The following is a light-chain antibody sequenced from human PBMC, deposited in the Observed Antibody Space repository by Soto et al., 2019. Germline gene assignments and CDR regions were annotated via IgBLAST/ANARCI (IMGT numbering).Light chain of an antibody. CDR3: QHYGRSLGST. J-gene: IGKJ2*01. CDR2: GAS. Sequence: EIVLTQSPGTLSLSPGESATLSCRASQSVSSSYLAWYQQKPGQAPRLLIYGASNRATGVPGRFSGSESGTDFTLTIDRLEPEDFAVYYCQHYGRSLGSTFGQGTKLEIK. V-gene: IGKV3-20*01. CDR1: QSVSSSY.